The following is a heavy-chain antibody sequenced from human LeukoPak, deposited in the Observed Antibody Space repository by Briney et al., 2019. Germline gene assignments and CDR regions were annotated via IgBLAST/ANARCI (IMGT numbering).Heavy chain of an antibody. Sequence: GGSLRLSCAASGYTFNTYDMPWVRQTTGQGLEWISSIDSSGGYTYYAGSVKGRFTISRENDKNSLYLHMNSLRVGDTAVYSCVRGGEIGLDYWGHGTLVTVSS. D-gene: IGHD3-16*01. CDR1: GYTFNTYD. CDR3: VRGGEIGLDY. J-gene: IGHJ4*01. V-gene: IGHV3-13*01. CDR2: IDSSGGYT.